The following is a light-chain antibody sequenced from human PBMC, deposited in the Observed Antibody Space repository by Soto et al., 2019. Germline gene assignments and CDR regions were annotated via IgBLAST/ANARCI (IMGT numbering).Light chain of an antibody. CDR1: PSVSSY. CDR3: QQRSPWPRM. V-gene: IGKV3-11*01. J-gene: IGKJ1*01. CDR2: DAS. Sequence: EIVLPPSPAPLSLSPGEIAPLSCRASPSVSSYLAWYQQKPGQAPRLLIYDASNRATGIPARFSGSGSGTDFTLTISSLDPEDFAVYYCQQRSPWPRMFGQGTKVEIK.